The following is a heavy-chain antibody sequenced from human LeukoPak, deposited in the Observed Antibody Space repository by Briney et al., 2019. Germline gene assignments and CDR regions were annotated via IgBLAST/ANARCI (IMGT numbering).Heavy chain of an antibody. CDR3: AKSSTSGSGSYYPYYFGMDV. D-gene: IGHD3-10*01. V-gene: IGHV1-2*02. CDR1: GYTFTGYY. Sequence: SVKVSCKASGYTFTGYYMHWVRQAPGQGLEWMGWINPNSGGTNYAQEFQGRVTMTRDTSISTAYMELSRLRSDDTALYYCAKSSTSGSGSYYPYYFGMDVWGRGTTVTVFS. CDR2: INPNSGGT. J-gene: IGHJ6*02.